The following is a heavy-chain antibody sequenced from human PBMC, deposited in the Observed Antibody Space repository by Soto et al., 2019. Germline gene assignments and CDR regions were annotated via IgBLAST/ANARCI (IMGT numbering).Heavy chain of an antibody. CDR1: GGSISSYY. D-gene: IGHD2-15*01. J-gene: IGHJ6*03. V-gene: IGHV4-59*01. Sequence: SETLSLTCTVSGGSISSYYWSWIRQPPGEGLEWIGYIYYSGSTNYNPSLKSRVTISVDTSKNQFSLKLNSVTAADTAVYYCAREVVPAATDYYYYYYMDVWGKGTTVTVSS. CDR2: IYYSGST. CDR3: AREVVPAATDYYYYYYMDV.